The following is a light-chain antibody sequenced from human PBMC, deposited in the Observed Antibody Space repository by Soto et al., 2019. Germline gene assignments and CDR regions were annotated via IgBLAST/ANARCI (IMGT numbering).Light chain of an antibody. CDR2: GAS. CDR1: QSVNSY. J-gene: IGKJ1*01. CDR3: RQSYSTPQT. Sequence: DIQMTQSPSSLSASVGDTVTITCRTSQSVNSYLNWYQQKPGKAPKFLIYGASSLQGGVPSRFSGSGSGTDFTLTISSLQPEDFATYYCRQSYSTPQTFGQGTKVEIK. V-gene: IGKV1-39*01.